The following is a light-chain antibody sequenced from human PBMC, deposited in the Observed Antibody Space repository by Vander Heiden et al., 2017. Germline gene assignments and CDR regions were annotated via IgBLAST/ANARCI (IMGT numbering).Light chain of an antibody. Sequence: SVLTQPPSVPGAPGQRVPIPCSGSSSNIGAGYDVHWYQQRPGTAPKLLIYGNSNRPSGVPDRFSGSKSGTSASLAITGLQAEDEADYYCQSYDSSLSVRVFGTGTKVTVL. CDR3: QSYDSSLSVRV. J-gene: IGLJ1*01. CDR2: GNS. V-gene: IGLV1-40*01. CDR1: SSNIGAGYD.